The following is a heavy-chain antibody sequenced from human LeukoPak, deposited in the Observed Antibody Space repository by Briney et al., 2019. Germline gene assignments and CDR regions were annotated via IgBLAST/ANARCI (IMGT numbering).Heavy chain of an antibody. D-gene: IGHD1-26*01. CDR1: GYTFNNHY. CDR3: ATEIIVGATTGDY. J-gene: IGHJ4*02. V-gene: IGHV1-24*01. CDR2: FDPEDGET. Sequence: EASVMVSCKASGYTFNNHYMYWVRQAPGQGLEWMGGFDPEDGETIYAQKFQGRVTMTEDTSTDTAYMELSSLRSEDTAVYYCATEIIVGATTGDYWGQGTLVTVSS.